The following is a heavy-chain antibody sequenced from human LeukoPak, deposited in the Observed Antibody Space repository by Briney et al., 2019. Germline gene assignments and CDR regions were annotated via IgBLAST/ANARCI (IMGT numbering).Heavy chain of an antibody. V-gene: IGHV3-30*02. CDR3: AKDVKDSSGSFDY. CDR2: IQYDGGNK. Sequence: PGGSLRLSCAASGFIFSSFSMHWVRQSPGKGPEWVALIQYDGGNKDYAASVKGRFTISRDNSKNTLYPQMSSLRAEDTAVYYCAKDVKDSSGSFDYWGQGSLVTVSS. J-gene: IGHJ4*02. D-gene: IGHD6-19*01. CDR1: GFIFSSFS.